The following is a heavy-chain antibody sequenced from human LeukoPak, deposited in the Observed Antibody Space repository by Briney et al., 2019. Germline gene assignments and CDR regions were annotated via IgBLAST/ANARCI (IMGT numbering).Heavy chain of an antibody. CDR1: GGSTSSYY. D-gene: IGHD4-17*01. Sequence: PSETLSLTCTVSGGSTSSYYWSWIRQPPGKGLEWIGYIYYSGSTNYNPSLKSRVTISVDTSKNQFSLKLSSVAAADTAVYYCARQLRDWFDPWGQGTLVTVSS. CDR3: ARQLRDWFDP. V-gene: IGHV4-59*08. J-gene: IGHJ5*02. CDR2: IYYSGST.